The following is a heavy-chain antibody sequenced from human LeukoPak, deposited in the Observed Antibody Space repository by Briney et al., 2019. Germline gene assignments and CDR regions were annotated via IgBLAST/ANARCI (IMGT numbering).Heavy chain of an antibody. CDR2: INHSGST. V-gene: IGHV4-34*01. Sequence: SETLSLTCAVYGGSFSGYYWSWIRQPPGKGLEWIGEINHSGSTNYNPSLKSRVTISVDTSKNQFSLKLSSVTAADTAVYYCARATLRRYYDSSGYNNWFDPWGQGTLVTVSS. D-gene: IGHD3-22*01. CDR1: GGSFSGYY. J-gene: IGHJ5*02. CDR3: ARATLRRYYDSSGYNNWFDP.